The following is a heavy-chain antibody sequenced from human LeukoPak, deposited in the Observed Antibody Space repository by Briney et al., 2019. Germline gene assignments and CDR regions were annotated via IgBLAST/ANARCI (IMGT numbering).Heavy chain of an antibody. Sequence: TLSLTCTVSGGSISSGGYYWSWIRQHPGKGLEWIGYIYYSGSTYYNPSLKSRVTISVDTSKNQLSLKLSSVTAADTAVYYCARGRYFYYDSSGFNFDYWGQGTLVTVSS. CDR1: GGSISSGGYY. CDR3: ARGRYFYYDSSGFNFDY. V-gene: IGHV4-31*03. CDR2: IYYSGST. J-gene: IGHJ4*02. D-gene: IGHD3-22*01.